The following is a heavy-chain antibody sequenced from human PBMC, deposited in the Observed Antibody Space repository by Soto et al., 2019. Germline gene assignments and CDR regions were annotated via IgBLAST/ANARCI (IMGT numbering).Heavy chain of an antibody. Sequence: PGGSLRLSCAASGISFRSYAMHWVRQAPGKGLEWVAVIYYDGSNEYYADSVKGRFTISRDNSKNTLYLEMNSLRAEDTAFYYCAKDHDEDFGYDLDYFDYWGQGTLVTVSS. CDR1: GISFRSYA. D-gene: IGHD5-12*01. J-gene: IGHJ4*02. V-gene: IGHV3-30-3*01. CDR3: AKDHDEDFGYDLDYFDY. CDR2: IYYDGSNE.